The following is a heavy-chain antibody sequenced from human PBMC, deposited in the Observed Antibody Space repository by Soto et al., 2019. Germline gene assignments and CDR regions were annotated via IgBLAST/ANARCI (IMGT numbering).Heavy chain of an antibody. J-gene: IGHJ5*02. Sequence: EVHLVESGGVLVKPGGSLRLSCAASGFTFRSYSMNWVRQAPGQGLEWVSSISSSSTSIYYAGSLKGRFTISRDNAKNSLVLQMNSLRAENTAVYDCARGSTVTSGGRWFDPWGRGTLVTVSS. CDR3: ARGSTVTSGGRWFDP. CDR2: ISSSSTSI. V-gene: IGHV3-21*01. D-gene: IGHD4-4*01. CDR1: GFTFRSYS.